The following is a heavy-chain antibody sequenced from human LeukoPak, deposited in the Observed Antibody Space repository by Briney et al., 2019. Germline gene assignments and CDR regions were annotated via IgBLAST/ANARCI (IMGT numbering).Heavy chain of an antibody. Sequence: SVKVYCKASGGTCSSYAISWVRQAPGQGLEWRGRMIPIFGTANYAQKYQGRVTITTDESTSTAYMELSSLRSEDTAVYYCATLADCSGGSCYSEPIDCWGQGTLVTVSS. CDR2: MIPIFGTA. V-gene: IGHV1-69*05. D-gene: IGHD2-15*01. CDR1: GGTCSSYA. J-gene: IGHJ4*02. CDR3: ATLADCSGGSCYSEPIDC.